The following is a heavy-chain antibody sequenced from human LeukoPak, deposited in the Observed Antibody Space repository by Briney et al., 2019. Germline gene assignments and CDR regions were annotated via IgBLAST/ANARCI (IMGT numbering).Heavy chain of an antibody. CDR3: ARGGNWNYELDY. V-gene: IGHV1-2*02. D-gene: IGHD1-7*01. Sequence: ASVKVSCKASGYTFTSYDINWVRQATGQGLEWMGWINPNSGGTNYAQKFQGRVTMTRDTSISTAYMELSRLRSDDTAVYYCARGGNWNYELDYWGQGTLVTVSS. CDR2: INPNSGGT. J-gene: IGHJ4*02. CDR1: GYTFTSYD.